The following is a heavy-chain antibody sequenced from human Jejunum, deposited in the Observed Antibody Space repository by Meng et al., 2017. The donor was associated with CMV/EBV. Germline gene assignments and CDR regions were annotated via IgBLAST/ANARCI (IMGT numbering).Heavy chain of an antibody. CDR2: INPKTGGT. D-gene: IGHD1-14*01. V-gene: IGHV1-2*02. CDR1: GYSFSDYY. Sequence: MVSCKASGYSFSDYYMNWVRQAPGQGLEWMGWINPKTGGTDYAQKFQGRVTLTRDTSITTVYMELSNLKSDDSAVYYCSSAPGDYWGQGTLVTVSS. CDR3: SSAPGDY. J-gene: IGHJ4*02.